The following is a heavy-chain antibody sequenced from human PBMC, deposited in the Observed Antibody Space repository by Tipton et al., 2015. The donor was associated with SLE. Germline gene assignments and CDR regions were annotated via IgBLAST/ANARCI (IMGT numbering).Heavy chain of an antibody. D-gene: IGHD6-13*01. CDR2: INHSGST. CDR1: GGSFSGYY. J-gene: IGHJ4*02. Sequence: TLSLTCAVYGGSFSGYYWSWIRQPPGKGLEWIGEINHSGSTNYNPSLKSRVTISVDTSKNQFSLKLSSVTAADTAVYYCARVRSGYSSSWSDYWGQGTLVTVSS. CDR3: ARVRSGYSSSWSDY. V-gene: IGHV4-34*01.